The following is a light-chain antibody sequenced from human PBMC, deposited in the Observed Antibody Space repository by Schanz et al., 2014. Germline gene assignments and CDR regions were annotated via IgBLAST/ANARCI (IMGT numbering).Light chain of an antibody. CDR2: DAS. J-gene: IGKJ4*01. CDR3: QQRSIWPLT. V-gene: IGKV3D-20*02. CDR1: QSVTSTY. Sequence: EIVLTQSPGTLSLSPGERASLSCRASQSVTSTYLAWFQQKAGQAPRLLIYDASTRATGIPARFSGSGSGTYFTLTISSLEPEDFAVYYCQQRSIWPLTFGGGTKVEIK.